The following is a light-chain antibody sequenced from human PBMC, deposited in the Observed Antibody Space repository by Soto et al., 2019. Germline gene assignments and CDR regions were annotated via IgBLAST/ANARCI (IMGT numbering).Light chain of an antibody. Sequence: QSALTQPASVSGSPGQSITFSCTGSDSDIGGHSHVSWYQHHPGKAPKLVIYEVSNRPSGVSNRFSGSKSGNTASLTISGLQAGDEALYYCSSYTSGDTLCLFGTGTKLTVL. CDR1: DSDIGGHSH. V-gene: IGLV2-14*01. J-gene: IGLJ1*01. CDR3: SSYTSGDTLCL. CDR2: EVS.